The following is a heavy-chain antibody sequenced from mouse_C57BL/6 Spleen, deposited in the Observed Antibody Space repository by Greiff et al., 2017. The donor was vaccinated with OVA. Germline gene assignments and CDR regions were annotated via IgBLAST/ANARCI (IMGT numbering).Heavy chain of an antibody. Sequence: EVMVVESGGGLVKPGGSLKLSCAASGFTFSDYGMHWVRQAPEKGLEWVAYISSGSSTIYYADTVKGRFTISRDNAKNTLFLQMTSLRSEDTAMYYCARDWDWYFDVWGTGTTVTVSS. D-gene: IGHD4-1*01. CDR3: ARDWDWYFDV. CDR1: GFTFSDYG. J-gene: IGHJ1*03. V-gene: IGHV5-17*01. CDR2: ISSGSSTI.